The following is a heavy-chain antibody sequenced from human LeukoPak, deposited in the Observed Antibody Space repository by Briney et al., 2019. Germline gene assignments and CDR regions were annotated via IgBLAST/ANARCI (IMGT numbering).Heavy chain of an antibody. J-gene: IGHJ4*02. CDR1: GFTFNNYA. Sequence: GGSLRLSCAGTGFTFNNYAMHWVRQAPGEGLEWVAVISRDGTDQFYADSVKGRLTISRDNAKNSLYLQMNTLRAEDTAVYYCARDRHKYNYDSGGYPPYWGQGTLITVSS. D-gene: IGHD3-22*01. V-gene: IGHV3-30*04. CDR3: ARDRHKYNYDSGGYPPY. CDR2: ISRDGTDQ.